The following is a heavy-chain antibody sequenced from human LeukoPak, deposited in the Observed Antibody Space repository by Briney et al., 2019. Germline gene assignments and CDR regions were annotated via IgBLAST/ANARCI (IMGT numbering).Heavy chain of an antibody. D-gene: IGHD5-12*01. CDR3: AASNSGYDWFDY. CDR2: IYHSGST. Sequence: SQTLSLTCAVSGSSISSGGYSWSWIRQPPGKGLEWIGYIYHSGSTYYNPSLKSRVTISVGRSKNQFSLKLSSVTAADTAVYYCAASNSGYDWFDYWGQGTLVTVSS. V-gene: IGHV4-30-2*01. CDR1: GSSISSGGYS. J-gene: IGHJ4*02.